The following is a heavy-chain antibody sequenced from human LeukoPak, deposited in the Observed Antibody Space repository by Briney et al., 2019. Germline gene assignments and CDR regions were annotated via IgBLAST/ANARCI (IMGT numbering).Heavy chain of an antibody. D-gene: IGHD5-18*01. J-gene: IGHJ5*02. CDR1: GFTFSSYW. CDR2: INHNGNVN. CDR3: ARRGYSSGHNWFDP. V-gene: IGHV3-7*03. Sequence: GGSLRLSCAASGFTFSSYWMNWARQAPGKGLEWVASINHNGNVNYYVDSVKGRFTISRDNAKNSLYLQMSNLRAEDTAVYYCARRGYSSGHNWFDPWGQGTLVTVSS.